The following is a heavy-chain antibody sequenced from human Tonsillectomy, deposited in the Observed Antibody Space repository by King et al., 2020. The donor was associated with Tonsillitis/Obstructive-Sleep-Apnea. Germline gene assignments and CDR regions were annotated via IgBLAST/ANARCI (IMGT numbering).Heavy chain of an antibody. J-gene: IGHJ6*02. D-gene: IGHD3-10*01. CDR2: IYPGDSDT. CDR1: GYSFTTYW. Sequence: EVQLVESGAEVKKPGESLKISCKGSGYSFTTYWIGWVRQMPGKGLEWMGIIYPGDSDTRYSPSFQGQVTISADKSINTAYLQWSSLKASDTAMYYCAKSAEWFGELLEGCLDVWGQGTTVTVSS. V-gene: IGHV5-51*03. CDR3: AKSAEWFGELLEGCLDV.